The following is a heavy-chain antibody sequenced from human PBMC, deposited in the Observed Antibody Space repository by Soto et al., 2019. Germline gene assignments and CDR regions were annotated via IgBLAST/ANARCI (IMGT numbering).Heavy chain of an antibody. J-gene: IGHJ6*02. CDR2: ISGSGGST. CDR1: GFSFSSYA. Sequence: EVQLLESGGGLVQPGGSLRLCCAASGFSFSSYAMSWVRLAPGKGLEWVSGISGSGGSTYYAASVKGRFTISRHNSKNTQYLQMNSLSAEDTAVHYCAKVYGMDVWGQGTTVTASS. V-gene: IGHV3-23*01. CDR3: AKVYGMDV.